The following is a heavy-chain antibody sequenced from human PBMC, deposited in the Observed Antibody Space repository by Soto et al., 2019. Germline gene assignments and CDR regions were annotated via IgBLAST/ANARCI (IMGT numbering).Heavy chain of an antibody. J-gene: IGHJ5*01. CDR2: IYSGGST. V-gene: IGHV3-53*01. CDR3: VVVLAGKGLEQFDF. CDR1: GFTVSSNY. Sequence: GGSLRLSCAASGFTVSSNYMSWVRQAPGKGLEWVSVIYSGGSTYYADSVKGRFTISRDNSKNTLYLQMNSLRAEDTAVYYCVVVLAGKGLEQFDFSGRRTLVTVSA. D-gene: IGHD2-15*01.